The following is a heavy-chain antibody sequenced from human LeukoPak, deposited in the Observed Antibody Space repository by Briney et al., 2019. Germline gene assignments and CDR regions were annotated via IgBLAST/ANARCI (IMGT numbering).Heavy chain of an antibody. CDR2: LSGSGGIA. J-gene: IGHJ3*02. D-gene: IGHD3-22*01. Sequence: PGGSLRLSCAASGFTFRSYAMTWVRQAPGKGLEWVSSLSGSGGIAHYADFVRGRFTISRDNSKNTLFLQVNSLGAEDTALYYCAKLLKGYYDSSGYLDAFDIWGRGTMVTVS. CDR1: GFTFRSYA. V-gene: IGHV3-23*01. CDR3: AKLLKGYYDSSGYLDAFDI.